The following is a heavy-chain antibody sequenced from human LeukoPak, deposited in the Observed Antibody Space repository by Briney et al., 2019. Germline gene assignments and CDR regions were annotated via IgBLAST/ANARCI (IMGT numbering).Heavy chain of an antibody. D-gene: IGHD3-22*01. Sequence: EPGGSLRLSSAASGFTVSSNYMSWVRQAPGKGLEWVSVIYSGGSAYYADSVKGRFTISRDNSKNTLYLQMNSLRAEDTAVYYCARGPPPRYYDSNWGQGTLVSVSS. CDR1: GFTVSSNY. CDR3: ARGPPPRYYDSN. J-gene: IGHJ4*02. V-gene: IGHV3-66*02. CDR2: IYSGGSA.